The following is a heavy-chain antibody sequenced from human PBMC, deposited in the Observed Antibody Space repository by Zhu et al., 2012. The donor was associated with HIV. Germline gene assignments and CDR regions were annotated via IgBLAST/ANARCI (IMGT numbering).Heavy chain of an antibody. Sequence: QVQLKESGPGLVKPSQTLSLTCTVSGDSISSGDYYWSWIRQPPGKGLEWIGLLFSSENTYYNPSLKSRVTISVDTSKNQVSLKLSYVTVADTAVYYCARVGYSHRTFDPWGQGNPGPPSPQ. CDR3: ARVGYSHRTFDP. J-gene: IGHJ5*02. CDR2: LFSSENT. D-gene: IGHD5-18*01. CDR1: GDSISSGDYY. V-gene: IGHV4-30-4*01.